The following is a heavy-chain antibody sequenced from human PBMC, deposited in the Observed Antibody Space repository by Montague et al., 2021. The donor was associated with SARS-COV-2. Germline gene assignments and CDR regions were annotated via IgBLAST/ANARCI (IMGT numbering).Heavy chain of an antibody. CDR3: VRHSHYDGLNDPPDF. CDR1: GVSVTDYY. V-gene: IGHV4-59*08. Sequence: SETLSLTCTVSGVSVTDYYWSWIRQPPGKGLEWVGDVLYNKGTNFNPSLKSRVAISVDTSKNQFSLRLTSVTAADTAFYYCVRHSHYDGLNDPPDFWDQGTLVTVSS. D-gene: IGHD3-16*01. CDR2: VLYNKGT. J-gene: IGHJ4*02.